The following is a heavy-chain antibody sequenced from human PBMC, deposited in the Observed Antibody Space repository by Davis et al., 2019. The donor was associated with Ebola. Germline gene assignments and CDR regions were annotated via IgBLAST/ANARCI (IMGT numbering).Heavy chain of an antibody. CDR3: ARDSASITIFGVAP. Sequence: GGSLRLSCVASGFTFSSYWMNWVRQAPGKGLEWVATIKQDGSEKSYVDSVKGRFTISRDNAKNSLYLQMNSLRAEDTAVYYCARDSASITIFGVAPLGQGTLVTVSS. V-gene: IGHV3-7*01. J-gene: IGHJ5*02. CDR2: IKQDGSEK. CDR1: GFTFSSYW. D-gene: IGHD3-3*01.